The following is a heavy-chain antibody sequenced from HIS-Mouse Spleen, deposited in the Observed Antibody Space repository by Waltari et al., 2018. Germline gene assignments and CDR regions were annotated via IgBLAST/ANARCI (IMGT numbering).Heavy chain of an antibody. CDR1: GFTFSSYG. CDR3: AKASSGWLDY. V-gene: IGHV3-30*18. CDR2: IAYDESNT. Sequence: QVQLVESGGVVVQPGRSLRLSCAASGFTFSSYGMHWVRQDPGKGLLWGEVIAYDESNTYYADSVKGRFTVSRDNSKNTMYLKMNSLRAEDTAVYYCAKASSGWLDYWGQGTLVTVSS. J-gene: IGHJ4*02. D-gene: IGHD6-19*01.